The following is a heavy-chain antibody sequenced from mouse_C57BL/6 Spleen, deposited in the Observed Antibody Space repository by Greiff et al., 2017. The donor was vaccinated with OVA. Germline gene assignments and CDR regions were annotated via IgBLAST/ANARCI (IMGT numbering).Heavy chain of an antibody. J-gene: IGHJ3*01. D-gene: IGHD2-4*01. CDR2: IRSKSNNYAT. V-gene: IGHV10-1*01. Sequence: DVKLVESGGGLVQPKGSLKLSCAASGFSFNTYAMNWVRQAPGKGLEWVARIRSKSNNYATYYADSVKDRFTISRDDSESMLYLQVNNLKTEDTAMYYCVRQEGFYYDYDGAWFAYWGQGTLVTVSA. CDR3: VRQEGFYYDYDGAWFAY. CDR1: GFSFNTYA.